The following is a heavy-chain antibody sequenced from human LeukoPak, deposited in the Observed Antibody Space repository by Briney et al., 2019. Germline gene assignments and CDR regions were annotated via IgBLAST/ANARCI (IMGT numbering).Heavy chain of an antibody. Sequence: PSETLSLTCTVSGGSISSSSYYWGWIRQPPGKGLEWIGSIYHSGSTYYNPSLKSRVTISVDTSKNQFSLKLSSVTAADTAVYYCGTYYYDSSVDYWGQGTLVTVSS. CDR2: IYHSGST. CDR1: GGSISSSSYY. D-gene: IGHD3-22*01. J-gene: IGHJ4*02. V-gene: IGHV4-39*01. CDR3: GTYYYDSSVDY.